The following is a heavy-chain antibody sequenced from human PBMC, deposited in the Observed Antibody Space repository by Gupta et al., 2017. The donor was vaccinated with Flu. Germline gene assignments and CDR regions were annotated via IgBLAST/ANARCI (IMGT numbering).Heavy chain of an antibody. J-gene: IGHJ3*02. CDR1: GYSIRSGYY. CDR3: SREPPRAVGAHGWGQAWEI. CDR2: ISHSGIT. V-gene: IGHV4-38-2*02. Sequence: QVQLQESGPGLVKPSETLSLTCTVSGYSIRSGYYWGWIRQSPGKGLEWIGSISHSGITYDSPARRSRVTISVDTSKKQLYLKVNYVNEEETAVYYCSREPPRAVGAHGWGQAWEIWVQGPMVTVS. D-gene: IGHD1-26*01.